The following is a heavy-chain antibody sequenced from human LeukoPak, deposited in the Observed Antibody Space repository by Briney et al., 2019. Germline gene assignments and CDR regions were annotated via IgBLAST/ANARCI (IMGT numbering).Heavy chain of an antibody. Sequence: SETLSLTCTVSGGSISSSSYYWGWIRQPPGKGLEWIGRIYYSGSSYYSPSLKSRVTISVDTSKNQFSLKLSSVTAADTAVYYCARGRLRYYGSGSSFDYWGQGTLVTVSS. CDR1: GGSISSSSYY. V-gene: IGHV4-39*07. J-gene: IGHJ4*02. CDR3: ARGRLRYYGSGSSFDY. CDR2: IYYSGSS. D-gene: IGHD3-10*01.